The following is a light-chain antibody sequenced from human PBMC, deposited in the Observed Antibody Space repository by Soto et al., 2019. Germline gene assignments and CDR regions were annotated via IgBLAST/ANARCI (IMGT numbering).Light chain of an antibody. CDR1: SSDVGGYNY. J-gene: IGLJ3*02. V-gene: IGLV2-14*01. Sequence: QSVLTQPASVSGSPGQSITISCTGTSSDVGGYNYVSWYQQHPGKAPKLMIYEVSNRPSGVSNRFSGSKSGNTASLTTSGLQAEDEADYYCSSYTSSSTLGVFGGGTKLTVL. CDR2: EVS. CDR3: SSYTSSSTLGV.